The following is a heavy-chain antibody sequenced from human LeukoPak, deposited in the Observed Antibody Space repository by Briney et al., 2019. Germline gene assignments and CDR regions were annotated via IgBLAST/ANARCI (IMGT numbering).Heavy chain of an antibody. CDR3: ARARDGHINNWFDP. D-gene: IGHD5-24*01. CDR1: GGSISSSY. V-gene: IGHV4-59*01. CDR2: IYYSGST. J-gene: IGHJ5*02. Sequence: SETLSLTCTVSGGSISSSYWSWIRRPPGKGLEWIGYIYYSGSTEYNPSLKSRVTISVDTSKNQFSLKMSSVTAADTAVYYCARARDGHINNWFDPWGQGTLVTVSS.